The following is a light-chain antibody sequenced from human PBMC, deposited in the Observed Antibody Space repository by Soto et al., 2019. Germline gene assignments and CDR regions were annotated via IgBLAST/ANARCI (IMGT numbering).Light chain of an antibody. J-gene: IGKJ1*01. V-gene: IGKV1-5*03. CDR3: QQYNSYSPT. CDR2: KAS. CDR1: QSISTW. Sequence: EIQMTQAPSTLSASLGERVTITCRASQSISTWLAWYQQEPGKAPKLLIHKASSLQSGVPSRFSGSGSGTDFTLTISSLHPDDFATYYCQQYNSYSPTFGQGTEVDIK.